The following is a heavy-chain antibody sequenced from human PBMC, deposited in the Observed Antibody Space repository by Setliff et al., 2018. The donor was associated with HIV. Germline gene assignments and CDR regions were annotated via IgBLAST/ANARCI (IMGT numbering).Heavy chain of an antibody. D-gene: IGHD1-26*01. CDR3: ARDLFTVPSREGYDY. CDR1: GYSFSSYG. CDR2: ISVYNGNT. V-gene: IGHV1-18*01. Sequence: ASVKVSCKASGYSFSSYGVSWVRQAPGQGLEWMGWISVYNGNTKYAQKLQNRVTMTTDTSTSTAYMELRSLRSDDTAVYYCARDLFTVPSREGYDYWGQGTLVTVS. J-gene: IGHJ4*02.